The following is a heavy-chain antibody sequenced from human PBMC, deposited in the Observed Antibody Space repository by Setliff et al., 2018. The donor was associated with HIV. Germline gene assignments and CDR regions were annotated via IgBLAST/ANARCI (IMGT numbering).Heavy chain of an antibody. CDR2: IYASGST. D-gene: IGHD2-8*01. CDR1: GSSMRNYY. V-gene: IGHV4-4*07. Sequence: SETLSLTCNVSGSSMRNYYWSWIRQSAGKGMEWIGRIYASGSTNYNSSLKSRVTMSVDTTKNQLTLKLSSVTAADTAVYYCARDSYAVAYYYTDVWGEGPRSPSP. CDR3: ARDSYAVAYYYTDV. J-gene: IGHJ6*03.